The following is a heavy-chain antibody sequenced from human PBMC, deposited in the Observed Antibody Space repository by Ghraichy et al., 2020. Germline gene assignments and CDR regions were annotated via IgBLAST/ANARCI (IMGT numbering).Heavy chain of an antibody. CDR1: GGSISSSSYY. V-gene: IGHV4-39*01. J-gene: IGHJ4*02. CDR3: ARQGPRQWLVDY. D-gene: IGHD6-19*01. CDR2: IYYSGST. Sequence: SETLSLTCTVSGGSISSSSYYWGWIRQPPGKGLEWIGSIYYSGSTYYNPSLKSRVTISVDTSKNQFSLKLSSVTAADTAVYYCARQGPRQWLVDYWGQGTLVTVSS.